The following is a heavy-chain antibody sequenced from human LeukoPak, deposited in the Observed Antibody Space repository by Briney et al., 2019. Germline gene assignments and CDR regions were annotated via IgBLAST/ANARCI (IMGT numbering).Heavy chain of an antibody. J-gene: IGHJ1*01. CDR1: GYSISSGYY. D-gene: IGHD3-10*01. V-gene: IGHV4-38-2*01. CDR3: YITMVPLEYFQP. CDR2: IYHSGST. Sequence: SETLSLTCAVSGYSISSGYYWGWIRQPPGKGLEWIGSIYHSGSTYYNPSLKSRVTISVDTSKNQFSLKLSSVTAADTAVYYFYITMVPLEYFQPWGQGTLVTVSS.